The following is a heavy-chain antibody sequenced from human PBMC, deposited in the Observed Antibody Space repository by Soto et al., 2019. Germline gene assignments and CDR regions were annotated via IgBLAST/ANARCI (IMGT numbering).Heavy chain of an antibody. Sequence: GGSLRLSCAASGFTFSSYSMNWVRQAPGKGLEWVSSISSSSSYIYYADSVKGRFTISRDNAKNSLYLQMNSLRAEDTAVYYCARDQGYCSSTSCSDAFDIWAQGTTVTVSS. V-gene: IGHV3-21*01. CDR2: ISSSSSYI. CDR1: GFTFSSYS. CDR3: ARDQGYCSSTSCSDAFDI. J-gene: IGHJ3*02. D-gene: IGHD2-2*01.